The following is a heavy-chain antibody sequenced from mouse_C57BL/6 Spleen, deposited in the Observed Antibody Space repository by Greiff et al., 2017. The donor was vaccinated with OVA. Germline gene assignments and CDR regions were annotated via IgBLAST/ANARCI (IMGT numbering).Heavy chain of an antibody. CDR2: IDPNSGGT. J-gene: IGHJ1*03. Sequence: QVQLQHPGAELVKPGASVKLSCKASGYTFTSYWMHWVKQRPGRGLEWIGRIDPNSGGTKYNEKFKSKATLTVDKPSSTAYMQLSSLTSEDSAVYYCARSYYGSSYNWYFDVWGTGTTVTVSS. CDR3: ARSYYGSSYNWYFDV. D-gene: IGHD1-1*01. V-gene: IGHV1-72*01. CDR1: GYTFTSYW.